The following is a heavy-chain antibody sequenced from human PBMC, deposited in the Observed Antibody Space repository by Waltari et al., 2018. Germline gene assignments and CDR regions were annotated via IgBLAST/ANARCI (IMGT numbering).Heavy chain of an antibody. V-gene: IGHV1-24*01. CDR1: GYTLTELS. Sequence: QVQLVQSGAEVKKPGASVKVSCKVSGYTLTELSMHWVRQAPGKGLEWMGGFDPEDGETIYAQKCQGRVTMTEDTSTDPAYMELSSLRSEDTAVYYCAIHLPYYYGAVSSEQRSFDYWGQGTLVTVSS. D-gene: IGHD3-10*01. CDR3: AIHLPYYYGAVSSEQRSFDY. CDR2: FDPEDGET. J-gene: IGHJ4*02.